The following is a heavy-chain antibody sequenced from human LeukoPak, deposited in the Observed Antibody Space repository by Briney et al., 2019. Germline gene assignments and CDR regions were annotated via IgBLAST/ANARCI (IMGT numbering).Heavy chain of an antibody. D-gene: IGHD3-10*01. CDR3: ARGPHISDGSGNYYYGY. Sequence: ASVKLSCKASGYTFTDYYLHRVRQAPGQGLEWIGWVNPSSGDTYYAQKFQGRVTMTRDTSISTAYLHQSGLRSDDTAVYYCARGPHISDGSGNYYYGYGGQGTMVTVPS. V-gene: IGHV1-2*02. J-gene: IGHJ4*02. CDR1: GYTFTDYY. CDR2: VNPSSGDT.